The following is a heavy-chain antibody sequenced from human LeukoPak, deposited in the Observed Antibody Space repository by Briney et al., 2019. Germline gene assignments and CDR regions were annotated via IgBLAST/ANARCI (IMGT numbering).Heavy chain of an antibody. D-gene: IGHD2-15*01. CDR3: ARGYCSGGSCYSDAFDI. J-gene: IGHJ3*02. CDR1: GDSISSYY. Sequence: SETLSLTCTVSGDSISSYYWSWIRQSPGKGLEWIGYVYYSGSAKYNPSLKSRVTISVDTSKNQFSLKLSSVPAADTAVYYCARGYCSGGSCYSDAFDIWGQGTMVTVSS. CDR2: VYYSGSA. V-gene: IGHV4-59*01.